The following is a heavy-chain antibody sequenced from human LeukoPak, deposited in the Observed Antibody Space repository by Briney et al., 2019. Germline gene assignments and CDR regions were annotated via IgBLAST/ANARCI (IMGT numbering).Heavy chain of an antibody. CDR2: ISYDGSNK. CDR3: AREGKVPAYKIRNWFDP. Sequence: PGGSLRLSCAASGFTFSSYAMHWVRQAPGKGLEWVAVISYDGSNKYYADSVKGRFTISRDNSKNTLYLQMNSLRDEDTAVYYCAREGKVPAYKIRNWFDPWGQGTLVTVSS. V-gene: IGHV3-30-3*01. J-gene: IGHJ5*02. D-gene: IGHD2-2*01. CDR1: GFTFSSYA.